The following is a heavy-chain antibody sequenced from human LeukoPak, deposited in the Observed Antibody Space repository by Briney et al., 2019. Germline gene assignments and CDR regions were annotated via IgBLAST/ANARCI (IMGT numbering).Heavy chain of an antibody. CDR3: AKDIDYSSPTYYFDY. Sequence: GGSLRLSCAASGFTFSSYGMHWVRQAPGKGLEWVAVIWYDGSNKYYAASVKGRFTISRDNSKNTLYLQMNSLRAEDTAVYYCAKDIDYSSPTYYFDYWGQGTLVTVSS. J-gene: IGHJ4*02. D-gene: IGHD4-11*01. CDR2: IWYDGSNK. V-gene: IGHV3-33*06. CDR1: GFTFSSYG.